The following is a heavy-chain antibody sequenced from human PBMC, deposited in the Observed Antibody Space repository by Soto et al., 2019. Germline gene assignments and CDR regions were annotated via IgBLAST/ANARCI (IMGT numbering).Heavy chain of an antibody. CDR2: IEYSGRT. V-gene: IGHV4-39*01. J-gene: IGHJ4*02. Sequence: SETLSLSRIVSGESISSSYCYWGWIRKPPGKGLEWIGSIEYSGRTYYNTSFKSRITISIDTSKNQFSLKLISVTSTDTAVYYCARQRATVVTRAYFDHWGQGALVTVSS. CDR1: GESISSSYCY. D-gene: IGHD3-22*01. CDR3: ARQRATVVTRAYFDH.